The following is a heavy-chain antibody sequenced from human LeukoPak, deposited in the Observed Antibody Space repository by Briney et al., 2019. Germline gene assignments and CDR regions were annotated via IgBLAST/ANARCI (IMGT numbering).Heavy chain of an antibody. J-gene: IGHJ4*02. CDR1: GGSISSSSYY. V-gene: IGHV4-39*07. CDR2: IYYSGST. D-gene: IGHD4-17*01. CDR3: ARERTTVTEYYFDY. Sequence: SETLSLTCTVSGGSISSSSYYWGWIRQPPGKGLEWIGSIYYSGSTYYNPSLKSRVTISVDTSKNQFSLKLSSVTAADTAVYYCARERTTVTEYYFDYWGQGTLVTVSS.